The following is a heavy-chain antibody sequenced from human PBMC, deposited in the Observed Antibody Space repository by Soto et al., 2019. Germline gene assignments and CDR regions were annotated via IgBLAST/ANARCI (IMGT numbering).Heavy chain of an antibody. V-gene: IGHV3-30*18. CDR3: AKGRILAVDSSLEEYYYYGMDV. Sequence: QVPLVESGGGVVQPGRSLRLSCAASGFTFSSYGMHWVRQAPGKGLEWVAVISYDGSNKYYADSVKGRFTISRDNSKNTLYLQMNSLRAEDTAVYYCAKGRILAVDSSLEEYYYYGMDVWGQGTTVTVSS. CDR1: GFTFSSYG. D-gene: IGHD2-15*01. CDR2: ISYDGSNK. J-gene: IGHJ6*02.